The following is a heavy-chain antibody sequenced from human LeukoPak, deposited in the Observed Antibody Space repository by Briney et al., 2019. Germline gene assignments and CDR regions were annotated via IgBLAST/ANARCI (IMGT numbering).Heavy chain of an antibody. D-gene: IGHD1-26*01. Sequence: GGSLRLSCAASGFTFSSTSMSWVRQAPGKGLEWVAVTVGGGDGTYYADSVKGRFTISRDNSNNTLYLQMNSLRAEGTAVYYCAKDVGKWESLHFFDYWGQGTLVTVSS. CDR3: AKDVGKWESLHFFDY. CDR2: TVGGGDGT. CDR1: GFTFSSTS. V-gene: IGHV3-23*01. J-gene: IGHJ4*02.